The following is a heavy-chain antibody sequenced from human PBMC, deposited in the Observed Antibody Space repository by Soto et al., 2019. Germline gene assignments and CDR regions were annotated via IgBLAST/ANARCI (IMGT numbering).Heavy chain of an antibody. D-gene: IGHD2-8*02. CDR2: IGTLHDT. V-gene: IGHV3-13*01. J-gene: IGHJ5*02. CDR3: ARQASYWHGGGGWLDP. CDR1: GFTFSASD. Sequence: EVQLVESGGGSVQPGGSLGLSCAASGFTFSASDMHWVRQTTGGGLEWVAAIGTLHDTYYPDSVKGRFTISRDNARNSLNLQMNSLRAGATGVYYCARQASYWHGGGGWLDPWGQGTLVTVSS.